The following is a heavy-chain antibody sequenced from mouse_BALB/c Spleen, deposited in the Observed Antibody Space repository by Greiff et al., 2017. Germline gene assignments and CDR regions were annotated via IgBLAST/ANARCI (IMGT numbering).Heavy chain of an antibody. D-gene: IGHD1-3*01. CDR2: ILPGSGST. J-gene: IGHJ3*01. CDR1: GYTFSSYW. CDR3: ARGDNYDGFAY. V-gene: IGHV1-9*01. Sequence: VQVVESGAELMKPGASVKISCKATGYTFSSYWIEWVKQRPGHGLEWIGEILPGSGSTNYNEKFKGKATFTADTSSNTAYMQLSSLTSEDSAVYYCARGDNYDGFAYWGQGTLVTVSA.